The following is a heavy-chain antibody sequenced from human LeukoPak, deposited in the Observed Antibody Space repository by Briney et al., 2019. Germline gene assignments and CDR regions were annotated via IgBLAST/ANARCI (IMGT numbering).Heavy chain of an antibody. V-gene: IGHV1-2*02. Sequence: ASVKASCKASGYTFTGYYIHWVRQAPGQGLEWMGWINPNSGGPNYAQKFQGRVTMTRDTSISTAYMEMSRLRSDDTAVYYCAAEVYYDSSGYYYFDYWGQGTLVTVSS. D-gene: IGHD3-22*01. CDR2: INPNSGGP. CDR1: GYTFTGYY. CDR3: AAEVYYDSSGYYYFDY. J-gene: IGHJ4*02.